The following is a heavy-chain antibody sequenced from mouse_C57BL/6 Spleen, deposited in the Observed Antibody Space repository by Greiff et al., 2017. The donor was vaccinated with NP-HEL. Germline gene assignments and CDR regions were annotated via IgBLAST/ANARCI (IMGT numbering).Heavy chain of an antibody. CDR2: IDPETGGT. J-gene: IGHJ2*01. CDR1: GYTFTDYE. D-gene: IGHD1-1*01. CDR3: TRSPLYGSSSYYFDY. Sequence: QVQLQQSGAELVRPGASVTLSCKASGYTFTDYEMHWVKQTPVHGLEWIGAIDPETGGTAYNQKFKGKAILTADKSSSTAYMELRSLTSEDSAVYFCTRSPLYGSSSYYFDYWGQGTTLTVSS. V-gene: IGHV1-15*01.